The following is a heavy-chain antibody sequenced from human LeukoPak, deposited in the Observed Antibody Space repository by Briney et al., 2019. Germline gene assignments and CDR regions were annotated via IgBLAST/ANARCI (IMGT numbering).Heavy chain of an antibody. Sequence: GGSLKLSCAASGLTFSDSAIHWVRQASGKGLEWIGRIRNKPNNYATAYAASVKGRFTISRDDSKNTAYLQMNSLKTEGTAVYYCTRPEEGHCSGGSCYGRFDPWGQGTLVTVSS. CDR2: IRNKPNNYAT. CDR1: GLTFSDSA. V-gene: IGHV3-73*01. J-gene: IGHJ5*02. D-gene: IGHD2-15*01. CDR3: TRPEEGHCSGGSCYGRFDP.